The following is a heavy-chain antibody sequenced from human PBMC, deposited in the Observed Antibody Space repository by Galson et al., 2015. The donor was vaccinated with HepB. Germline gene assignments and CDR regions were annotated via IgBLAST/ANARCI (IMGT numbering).Heavy chain of an antibody. Sequence: SLRLSCAASGFTFINAGMTWVRQAPGKGLEWVGRIKSNPDGGTTDYAAPVRGRFTISRDDSKNTLYLQMDSLKTEDTAVYYCTTGYCSSTTCFRWGKGTLVTVSS. J-gene: IGHJ4*02. D-gene: IGHD2-2*01. CDR1: GFTFINAG. V-gene: IGHV3-15*01. CDR2: IKSNPDGGTT. CDR3: TTGYCSSTTCFR.